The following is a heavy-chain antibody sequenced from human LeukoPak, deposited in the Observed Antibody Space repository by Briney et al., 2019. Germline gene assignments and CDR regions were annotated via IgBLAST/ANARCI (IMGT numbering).Heavy chain of an antibody. V-gene: IGHV4-39*07. CDR1: GGSVNSGTYY. CDR3: ARKPIVNSAWYYFDY. D-gene: IGHD3-22*01. Sequence: SETLSLTCTVSGGSVNSGTYYWSWIRQPPGKGLEWIGNIYYSGSAYYNPSLKSRVTMSVDTSKNQFSLRLSSVTAADTAVYYCARKPIVNSAWYYFDYWGQGTLVAVSS. CDR2: IYYSGSA. J-gene: IGHJ4*02.